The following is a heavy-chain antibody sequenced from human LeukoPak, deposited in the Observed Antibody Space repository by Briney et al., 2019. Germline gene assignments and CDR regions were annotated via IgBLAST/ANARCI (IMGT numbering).Heavy chain of an antibody. D-gene: IGHD6-13*01. CDR2: IRSKAYGGTT. V-gene: IGHV3-49*04. CDR1: GFTFGDYA. CDR3: IAAAGISPFDY. Sequence: GGSLRPSCTASGFTFGDYAMSWVRQAPGKGLEWVGFIRSKAYGGTTEYAASVKGRFTISRDDSKSIAYLQMDSLKTEDTAVYYCIAAAGISPFDYWGQGTLVTVSS. J-gene: IGHJ4*02.